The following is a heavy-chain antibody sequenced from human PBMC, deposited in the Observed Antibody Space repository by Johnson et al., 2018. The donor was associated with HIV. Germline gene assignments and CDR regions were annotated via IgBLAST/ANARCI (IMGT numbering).Heavy chain of an antibody. D-gene: IGHD3-10*01. V-gene: IGHV3-30*19. J-gene: IGHJ3*02. Sequence: QVQLVESGGGVVQPGGSLRLSCAASGFTFSSYGMHWVRQAPGKGLEWVAVISYDGSNKYYADSVKGRFTISRDNAKNSLYLQMNSLRAEDTAVYYCARDRGLGERNGAGAFDIWGQGTMVTVSS. CDR3: ARDRGLGERNGAGAFDI. CDR2: ISYDGSNK. CDR1: GFTFSSYG.